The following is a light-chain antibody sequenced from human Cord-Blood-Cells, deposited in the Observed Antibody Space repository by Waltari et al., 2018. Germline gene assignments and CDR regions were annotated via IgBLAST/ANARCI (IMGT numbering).Light chain of an antibody. CDR1: NIGSKS. CDR3: QVWDSSSDHPV. Sequence: SYVLTQPPSVPAAPGKTARITCWGKNIGSKSGNCYQQKPGQAPVLVIYYDSDRPSGIPERFSGSNSGNTATLTISRVEAGDEADYYCQVWDSSSDHPVFGTGTKVTVL. J-gene: IGLJ1*01. CDR2: YDS. V-gene: IGLV3-21*04.